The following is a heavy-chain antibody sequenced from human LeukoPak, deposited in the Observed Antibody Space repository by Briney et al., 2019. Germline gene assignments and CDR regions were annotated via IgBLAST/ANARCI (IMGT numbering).Heavy chain of an antibody. J-gene: IGHJ5*02. D-gene: IGHD4-17*01. CDR3: ARDYGNNWFDP. CDR2: IYDSGST. Sequence: PSETLSLTCTVSGASIRSGDYYWSWIRQPPGKGLEWIGYIYDSGSTYYNPSLKSRITISVDTSENRFSLKLSSVTAADTAMYYCARDYGNNWFDPWGQGTLVTVSA. CDR1: GASIRSGDYY. V-gene: IGHV4-30-4*01.